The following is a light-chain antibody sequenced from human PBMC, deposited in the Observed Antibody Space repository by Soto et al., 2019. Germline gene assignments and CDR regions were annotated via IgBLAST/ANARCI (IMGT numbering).Light chain of an antibody. V-gene: IGLV2-14*01. CDR1: SSDVGGYNY. CDR3: SSYTRSSFYV. Sequence: QSALTQPASVSGSPGQSITISCTGTSSDVGGYNYVSWYQQHPGKAPKLMIYDVSNRPSGVSNRFSGSKSGNTASLTISGLQAEDDADYYCSSYTRSSFYVFGTGTKVTVL. J-gene: IGLJ1*01. CDR2: DVS.